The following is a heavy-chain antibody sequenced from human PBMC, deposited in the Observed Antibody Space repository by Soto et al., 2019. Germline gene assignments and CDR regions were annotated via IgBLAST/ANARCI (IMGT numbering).Heavy chain of an antibody. CDR3: ARDMWFGELYLGAFDI. CDR2: IYHSGST. D-gene: IGHD3-10*01. V-gene: IGHV4-4*02. J-gene: IGHJ3*02. Sequence: SETLSLTCAVASGSVSSSNWLGWVRQPPGKGLEWIGEIYHSGSTNYNPSPKSRVTISVDKSKNQFSLKLSSVTAADTAVYYCARDMWFGELYLGAFDIWGQGTMVTVSS. CDR1: SGSVSSSNW.